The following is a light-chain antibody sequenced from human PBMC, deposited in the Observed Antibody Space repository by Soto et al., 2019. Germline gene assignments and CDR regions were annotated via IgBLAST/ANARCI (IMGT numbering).Light chain of an antibody. CDR2: AAS. CDR1: QSISSY. Sequence: DIQMTQSPSSLSASVGDRVTITCRASQSISSYLNWYQQKPGKAPKLLIYAASSLQSGVPSRFSGSGSGTDFTLTISSLQPEDFATYYCQQSYSTPRVTFGQGTKVDIK. J-gene: IGKJ2*01. CDR3: QQSYSTPRVT. V-gene: IGKV1-39*01.